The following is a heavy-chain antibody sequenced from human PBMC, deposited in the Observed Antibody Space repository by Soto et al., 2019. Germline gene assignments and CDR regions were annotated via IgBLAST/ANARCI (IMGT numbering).Heavy chain of an antibody. Sequence: SETLSLTCAVSGGSISSGGYSWSWIRQPPGKGLEWIGYIYHSGSTYYNPSLKSRVTISVDRSKNQFSLKLSSVTAADTAVYYCARVDPTMVSYGMDVWGQGTTVTVSS. CDR1: GGSISSGGYS. V-gene: IGHV4-30-2*01. CDR2: IYHSGST. D-gene: IGHD3-10*01. J-gene: IGHJ6*02. CDR3: ARVDPTMVSYGMDV.